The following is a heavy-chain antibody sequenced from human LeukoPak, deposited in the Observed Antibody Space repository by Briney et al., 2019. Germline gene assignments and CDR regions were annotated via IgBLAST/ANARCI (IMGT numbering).Heavy chain of an antibody. Sequence: SETLSLTCTVSGGSISSSSYWGWIRQPPGKGLEWIGSIFYSGSTYYNPSLKSRVTISVDTSKNQFSLKLTSVTAADTAVYYCARANSYDSSGHYYEFGYWGQGTLVTVSS. D-gene: IGHD3-22*01. V-gene: IGHV4-39*07. J-gene: IGHJ4*02. CDR1: GGSISSSSY. CDR3: ARANSYDSSGHYYEFGY. CDR2: IFYSGST.